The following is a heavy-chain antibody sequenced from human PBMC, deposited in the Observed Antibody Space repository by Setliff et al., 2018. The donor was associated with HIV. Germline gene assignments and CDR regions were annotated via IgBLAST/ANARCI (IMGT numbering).Heavy chain of an antibody. CDR2: IYTSGST. D-gene: IGHD5-12*01. CDR3: ARGYASGYDAYGY. V-gene: IGHV4-4*07. CDR1: GDSISIYY. J-gene: IGHJ4*02. Sequence: PSETLSLTCTVSGDSISIYYWSWIRQPAGKGLEWVGRIYTSGSTNYNPSLKSRVTISVDTYNNQFSLNMNSVNAADTAVYYCARGYASGYDAYGYWGQGTLVTVSS.